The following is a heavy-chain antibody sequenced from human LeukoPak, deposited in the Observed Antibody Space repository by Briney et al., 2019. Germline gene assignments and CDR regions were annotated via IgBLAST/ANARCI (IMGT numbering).Heavy chain of an antibody. D-gene: IGHD6-19*01. CDR1: GYTFTSYD. CDR2: INPNSGGT. Sequence: ASVKVSCKASGYTFTSYDINWVRQAPGQGLEWMGRINPNSGGTNYAQKFQGRVTMTRDTSISTAYMELSRLRSDDTAVYYCARDGLKYSSGWYGYWGQGTLVTVSS. V-gene: IGHV1-2*06. J-gene: IGHJ4*02. CDR3: ARDGLKYSSGWYGY.